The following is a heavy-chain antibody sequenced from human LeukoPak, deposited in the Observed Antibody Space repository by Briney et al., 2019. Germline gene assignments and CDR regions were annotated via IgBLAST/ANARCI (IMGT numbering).Heavy chain of an antibody. Sequence: GGSLRLSCAASGFTFSSYGMHWVRQAPGKGLEWVAFIRFTISRDNAKNSLYLQMNSLRAEDTAVYYCAREPSITMIVGWFDPWGQGTLVTVSS. J-gene: IGHJ5*02. CDR3: AREPSITMIVGWFDP. CDR1: GFTFSSYG. D-gene: IGHD3-22*01. V-gene: IGHV3-30*02.